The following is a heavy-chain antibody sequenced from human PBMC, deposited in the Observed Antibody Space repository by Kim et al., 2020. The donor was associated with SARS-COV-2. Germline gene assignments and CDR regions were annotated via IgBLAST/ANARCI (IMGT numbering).Heavy chain of an antibody. V-gene: IGHV3-7*01. J-gene: IGHJ4*02. CDR2: INQDGSEK. CDR1: GFTLSNYW. Sequence: GGSLRLSCAASGFTLSNYWMSWVRQAPGKGLEWVANINQDGSEKYYVDSVKGRFTISRDNAKNSLYLQMNSLRAEDTAVYYCAPPAVAATGYWGQGTLVTVSS. CDR3: APPAVAATGY. D-gene: IGHD6-19*01.